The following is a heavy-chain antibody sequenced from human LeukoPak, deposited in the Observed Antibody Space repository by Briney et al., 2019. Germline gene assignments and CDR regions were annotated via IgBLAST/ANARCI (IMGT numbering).Heavy chain of an antibody. Sequence: GESLKISCKGSGYSFTSYWIGWVRQMPGKGLEWMGIIYPGDSDTRYSPSFQCQVTISADKSISTAYLQWSSLKASDTAMYYCARQKTYYYGSDAFDIWGQGTMVTVSS. V-gene: IGHV5-51*01. D-gene: IGHD3-10*01. CDR3: ARQKTYYYGSDAFDI. CDR2: IYPGDSDT. CDR1: GYSFTSYW. J-gene: IGHJ3*02.